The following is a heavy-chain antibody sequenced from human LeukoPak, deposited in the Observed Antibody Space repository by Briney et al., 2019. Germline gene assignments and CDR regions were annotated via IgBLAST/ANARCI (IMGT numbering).Heavy chain of an antibody. Sequence: SDTLSLTCAVSGYSISSSNWWGWILQPPGKGLEWIGYIYYSGSTYYNPSLKSRVTMSVDTSKNQFSLKLSSVTAVDTAVYYCARNGGTMEDPIDYWDQRTLVTVSS. D-gene: IGHD3-10*01. CDR3: ARNGGTMEDPIDY. CDR1: GYSISSSNW. V-gene: IGHV4-28*01. CDR2: IYYSGST. J-gene: IGHJ4*02.